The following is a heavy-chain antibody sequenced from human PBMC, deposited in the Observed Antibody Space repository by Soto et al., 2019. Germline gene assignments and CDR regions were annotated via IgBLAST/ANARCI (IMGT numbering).Heavy chain of an antibody. Sequence: PGGSLRLSCAASGFTFSTYGMHWVRQAPGKGLEWVALISYEGTNKYYGDSVKGRFTISRDNSKNTVYLQMNSLRAEDTAVYYCAKQFGTGWYYFDHWGQGTLVTVSS. D-gene: IGHD6-19*01. V-gene: IGHV3-30*18. J-gene: IGHJ4*02. CDR3: AKQFGTGWYYFDH. CDR2: ISYEGTNK. CDR1: GFTFSTYG.